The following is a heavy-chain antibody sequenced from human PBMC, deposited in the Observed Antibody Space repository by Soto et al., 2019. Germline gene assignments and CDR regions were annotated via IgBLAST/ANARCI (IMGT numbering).Heavy chain of an antibody. J-gene: IGHJ4*02. D-gene: IGHD3-16*01. CDR1: GFTFSSYA. CDR2: ISGSGGST. CDR3: AKDPYYDYIWGGAPSTFFDY. V-gene: IGHV3-23*01. Sequence: GGSLRLSCAASGFTFSSYAMSWVRQAPGKGLEWVSSISGSGGSTYYADSVKGRFAISRDNSKNTLYLQMNSLRAEDTAVYYCAKDPYYDYIWGGAPSTFFDYWGQGTLVTVSS.